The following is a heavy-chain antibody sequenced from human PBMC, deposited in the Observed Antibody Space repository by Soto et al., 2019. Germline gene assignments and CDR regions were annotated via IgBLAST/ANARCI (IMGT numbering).Heavy chain of an antibody. CDR2: INAGNGNT. J-gene: IGHJ5*02. CDR1: GYTFTSYA. D-gene: IGHD3-22*01. V-gene: IGHV1-3*01. CDR3: ARSFPIYYDSRGYFNWFDP. Sequence: ASVKVSCKASGYTFTSYAMHWVPQAPGQRLEWMGWINAGNGNTKYSQKFQGRVTITRDTSASTAYMELSSLRSEDTAVYYCARSFPIYYDSRGYFNWFDPWGQGTLVTVAS.